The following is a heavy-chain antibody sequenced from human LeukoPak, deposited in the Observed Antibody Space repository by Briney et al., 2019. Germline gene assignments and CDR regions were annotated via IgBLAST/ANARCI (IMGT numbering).Heavy chain of an antibody. V-gene: IGHV4-4*02. CDR2: IYHSGST. CDR1: GGSISSSNW. J-gene: IGHJ4*02. CDR3: ARDGAAAGTLDY. Sequence: RASETLSLTCAVSGGSISSSNWWSWVRQPPGKGLEWIGEIYHSGSTNYNPSLKSRVTISVDKSKNQFSLKLSSVTAADTAVYYCARDGAAAGTLDYWGQGTLVTVSS. D-gene: IGHD6-13*01.